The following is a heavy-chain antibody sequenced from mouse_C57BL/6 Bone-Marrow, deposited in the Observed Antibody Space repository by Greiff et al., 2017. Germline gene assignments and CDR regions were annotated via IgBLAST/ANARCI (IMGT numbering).Heavy chain of an antibody. Sequence: VQLQQSVAELVRPGASVKLSCTASGFNIKNTYMHWVKQRPEQGLEWIGRIDPANGNTKYAPKFQGKATITADTSSNTAYLQLSSLTSEDTAVYYCTTSTTVVANYAMDYWGQGTSVTVSS. CDR1: GFNIKNTY. V-gene: IGHV14-3*01. CDR2: IDPANGNT. J-gene: IGHJ4*01. CDR3: TTSTTVVANYAMDY. D-gene: IGHD1-1*01.